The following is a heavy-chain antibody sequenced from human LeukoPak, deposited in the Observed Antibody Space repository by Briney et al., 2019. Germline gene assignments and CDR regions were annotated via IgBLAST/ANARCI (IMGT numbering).Heavy chain of an antibody. CDR2: INPNSGGT. CDR1: GYTFTDYY. D-gene: IGHD6-19*01. CDR3: ACLYQWQVSYYSHGMDV. Sequence: ASVKVSCKASGYTFTDYYLHWMRQAPGQGLEWVGRINPNSGGTNFAQRFQGRVTLTRDTSITTAYMELNSLRSDDTAIYYCACLYQWQVSYYSHGMDVWGQGTTVTVSS. J-gene: IGHJ6*02. V-gene: IGHV1-2*06.